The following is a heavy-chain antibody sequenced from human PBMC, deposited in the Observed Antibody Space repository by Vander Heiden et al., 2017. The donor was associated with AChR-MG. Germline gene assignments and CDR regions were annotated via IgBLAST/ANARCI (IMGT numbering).Heavy chain of an antibody. CDR3: ARDRGYYYDSSGSHERLDY. CDR2: IIPILGTA. V-gene: IGHV1-69*01. Sequence: QVQLVQSGAEVKKPGSSVKVSCKASGGTFSSYAIGWVRQAPGQGLEWMGGIIPILGTANYAQKFQGRVTITADESTSTAYMELSSLRSEDTAVYYCARDRGYYYDSSGSHERLDYWGQGTLVTVSS. CDR1: GGTFSSYA. J-gene: IGHJ4*02. D-gene: IGHD3-22*01.